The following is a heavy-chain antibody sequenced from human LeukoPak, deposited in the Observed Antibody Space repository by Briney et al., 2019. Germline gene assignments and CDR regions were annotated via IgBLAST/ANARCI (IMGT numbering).Heavy chain of an antibody. D-gene: IGHD3-9*01. Sequence: PSETLSLTCAVYGGSFSDYYWTWIRQTPGKGLEWIGDINHSGSTNYNPSLKSRVTISVDTSKNQFSLKLSSVTAADTAVYYCARQYIDILTGYHRGELYWYFDLWGRGTLVTVSS. CDR1: GGSFSDYY. J-gene: IGHJ2*01. V-gene: IGHV4-34*01. CDR2: INHSGST. CDR3: ARQYIDILTGYHRGELYWYFDL.